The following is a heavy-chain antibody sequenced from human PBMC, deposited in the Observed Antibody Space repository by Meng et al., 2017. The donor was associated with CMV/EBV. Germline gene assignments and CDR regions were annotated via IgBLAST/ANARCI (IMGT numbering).Heavy chain of an antibody. CDR2: IFHTGNT. CDR1: GESINNSRSY. CDR3: AREIVVVPAAIDYFDY. V-gene: IGHV4-39*07. Sequence: GSLRLSCSVSGESINNSRSYLGWIRQSPGTGLECIASIFHTGNTLYNPSLKSRVSVSVEVAKNQFSLKLSSVTAADTAVYYCAREIVVVPAAIDYFDYWGQGTLVTVSS. D-gene: IGHD2-2*02. J-gene: IGHJ4*02.